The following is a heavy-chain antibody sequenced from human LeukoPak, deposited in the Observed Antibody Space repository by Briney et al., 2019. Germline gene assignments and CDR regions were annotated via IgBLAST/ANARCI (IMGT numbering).Heavy chain of an antibody. CDR3: ARVKWHIVVVPAAIVYYYYMDV. CDR1: GGSFSGYY. J-gene: IGHJ6*03. V-gene: IGHV4-34*01. CDR2: INHSGST. Sequence: SETLSLTCAVYGGSFSGYYWSWIRQPPGKGLEWIGEINHSGSTNYNPPLKSRVTISVDTSKNQFSLKLSSVTAADTAVYYCARVKWHIVVVPAAIVYYYYMDVWGKGTTVTVSS. D-gene: IGHD2-2*02.